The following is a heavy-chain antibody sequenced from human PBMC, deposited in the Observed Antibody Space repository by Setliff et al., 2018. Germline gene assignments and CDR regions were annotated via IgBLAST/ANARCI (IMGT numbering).Heavy chain of an antibody. J-gene: IGHJ4*02. CDR2: VYHSGGT. D-gene: IGHD5-12*01. Sequence: PSGTLSLTCTVSGGSISSGSDYWAWIRQPPGKGLEWLGTVYHSGGTYYNPSLKSRVTMSVDTSKNLFSLKLNSVTAADTALYYCARHVKVATEYFDCWGQGTLVTVSS. CDR3: ARHVKVATEYFDC. CDR1: GGSISSGSDY. V-gene: IGHV4-39*01.